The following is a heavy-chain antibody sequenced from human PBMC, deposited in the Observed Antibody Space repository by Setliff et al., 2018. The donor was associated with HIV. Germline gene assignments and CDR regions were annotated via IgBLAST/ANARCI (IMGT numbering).Heavy chain of an antibody. V-gene: IGHV4-61*02. D-gene: IGHD6-13*01. Sequence: PSETLSLTCTVPGGSISTGVYYWSWIRQPADKALEWIGRISASGSTNYNPSLESRVTLSIDTSNNQFSLKLTSVTAADTAVYYCARVYSRSWFFFDHWGQGILVTVS. CDR1: GGSISTGVYY. J-gene: IGHJ4*02. CDR3: ARVYSRSWFFFDH. CDR2: ISASGST.